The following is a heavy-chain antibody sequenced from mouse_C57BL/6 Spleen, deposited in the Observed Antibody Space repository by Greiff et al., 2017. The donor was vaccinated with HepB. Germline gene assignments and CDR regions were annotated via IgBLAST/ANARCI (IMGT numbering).Heavy chain of an antibody. CDR2: ISDGGSYT. CDR3: ARGDYGSSPFYWYFDV. CDR1: GFTFSSYA. Sequence: EVKLMESGGGLVKPGGSLKLSCAASGFTFSSYAMSWVRQTPEKRLEWVATISDGGSYTYYPDNVKGRFTISRDNAKNNLYLQMSHLKSEDTAMYYCARGDYGSSPFYWYFDVWGTGTTVTVSS. D-gene: IGHD1-1*01. V-gene: IGHV5-4*03. J-gene: IGHJ1*03.